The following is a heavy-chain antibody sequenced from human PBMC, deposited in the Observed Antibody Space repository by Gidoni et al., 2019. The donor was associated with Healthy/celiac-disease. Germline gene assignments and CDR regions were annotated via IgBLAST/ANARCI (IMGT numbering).Heavy chain of an antibody. Sequence: GRFTISRDNSKNTLYLQMNSLRAEDTAVYYCAKVLAVAGTLWGQGTLVTVSS. V-gene: IGHV3-23*01. D-gene: IGHD6-19*01. CDR3: AKVLAVAGTL. J-gene: IGHJ4*02.